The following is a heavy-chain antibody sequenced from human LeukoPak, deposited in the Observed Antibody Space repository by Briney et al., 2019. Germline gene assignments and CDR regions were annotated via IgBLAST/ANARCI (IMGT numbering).Heavy chain of an antibody. J-gene: IGHJ4*02. V-gene: IGHV4-34*10. D-gene: IGHD4-17*01. CDR3: TRMTTGHDY. CDR2: INHSGYT. Sequence: SETLSLTCAVSGVSFNDYYWNWVRQTPGKGLEWIGEINHSGYTNDSPSLKSRVTMSIDTSRKQFSLNLRSVTVADTGIYYCTRMTTGHDYWGPGTLVTVSS. CDR1: GVSFNDYY.